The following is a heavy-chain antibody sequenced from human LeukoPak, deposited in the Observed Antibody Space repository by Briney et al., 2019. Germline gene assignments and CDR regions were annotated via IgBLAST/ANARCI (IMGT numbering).Heavy chain of an antibody. J-gene: IGHJ4*02. Sequence: GGSLRLSCAASGFTFRSYWMSWVRQAPGKGLEWVANINQDGSDKLYVDSVKGRFTISRDNAKNSQFLQMNSLRADDTAVYYCARDLGDTSGYYFDNWGQGTLFTVSS. D-gene: IGHD3-22*01. CDR2: INQDGSDK. CDR1: GFTFRSYW. CDR3: ARDLGDTSGYYFDN. V-gene: IGHV3-7*01.